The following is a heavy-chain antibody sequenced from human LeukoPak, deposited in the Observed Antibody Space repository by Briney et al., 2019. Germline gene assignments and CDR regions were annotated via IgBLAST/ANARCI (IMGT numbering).Heavy chain of an antibody. Sequence: SETLSLTCAVYGGSFSGYYWSWIRQPPGKGLEWIGEINHSGSTNYNPSLKSRVTISVDTSKNQFSLKLSSVTAADTAVYYCASAAGAGTPFDYWGQGTLVTVSS. CDR1: GGSFSGYY. J-gene: IGHJ4*02. CDR2: INHSGST. V-gene: IGHV4-34*01. CDR3: ASAAGAGTPFDY. D-gene: IGHD6-19*01.